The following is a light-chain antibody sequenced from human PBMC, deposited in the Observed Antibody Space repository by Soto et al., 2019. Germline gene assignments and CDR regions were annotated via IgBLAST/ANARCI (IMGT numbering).Light chain of an antibody. V-gene: IGLV2-14*01. Sequence: QSVLTQPASVSGSPGQSITISCTGTSSDVGAYNYVSWYQQYPGKAPKLIIFEVSNRPSGASNRFSGSKSGNTASLTISGLQGEDEADYYCSSYTTSSSLEFGGGTKLTVL. CDR2: EVS. CDR1: SSDVGAYNY. J-gene: IGLJ3*02. CDR3: SSYTTSSSLE.